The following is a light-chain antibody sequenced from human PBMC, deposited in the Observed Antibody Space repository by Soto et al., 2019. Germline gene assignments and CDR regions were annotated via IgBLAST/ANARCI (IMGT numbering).Light chain of an antibody. CDR2: GAS. CDR3: QQYGSSPPAIT. J-gene: IGKJ5*01. CDR1: QSVSSSY. V-gene: IGKV3-20*01. Sequence: EIVLTQSPGTLSLSPGERATLSCRAGQSVSSSYLAWYQQKPGQAPRLLIYGASSRATGIPDRFSGSGSGTDFTLTISRLEPEDFAVYYCQQYGSSPPAITFGQGTRLEI.